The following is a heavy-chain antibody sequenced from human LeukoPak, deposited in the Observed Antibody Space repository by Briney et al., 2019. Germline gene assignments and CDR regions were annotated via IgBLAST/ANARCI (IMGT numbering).Heavy chain of an antibody. CDR1: GGTFSNYV. J-gene: IGHJ4*02. Sequence: ASVKVSCKASGGTFSNYVITWVRQAPGQGLEWMGRIIPVLDVSNFAQKFQGRVTITADESTSTAYMELSSLRSEDTAVYYCASTGYCSSTSCSHFDYWGQGTLVTVSS. CDR2: IIPVLDVS. D-gene: IGHD2-2*01. V-gene: IGHV1-69*04. CDR3: ASTGYCSSTSCSHFDY.